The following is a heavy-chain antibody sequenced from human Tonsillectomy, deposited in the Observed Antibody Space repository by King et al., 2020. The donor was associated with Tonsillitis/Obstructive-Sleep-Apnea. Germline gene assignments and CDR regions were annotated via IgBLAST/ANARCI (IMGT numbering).Heavy chain of an antibody. CDR2: ISGSNGGT. V-gene: IGHV3-23*04. CDR1: GFTFSTYA. Sequence: VQLVESGGGLVQPGGSLRLSCVASGFTFSTYAMTWVRQAPGKGPEWVSGISGSNGGTYYADSVKGRFTISRDNSKNTLYLQMNSLRADDTALYYCAKDFAEGTGDPGSWGQGTRVTVSS. J-gene: IGHJ5*02. CDR3: AKDFAEGTGDPGS. D-gene: IGHD3/OR15-3a*01.